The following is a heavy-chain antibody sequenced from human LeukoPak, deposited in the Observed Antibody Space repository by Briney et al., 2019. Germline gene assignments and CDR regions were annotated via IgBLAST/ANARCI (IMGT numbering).Heavy chain of an antibody. V-gene: IGHV1-69*05. J-gene: IGHJ4*02. CDR2: IIPIFGTA. CDR3: ARGPTYYDILTGLNGPYYFDY. Sequence: SVKVSCKASGGTFSSYAISWVRQAPGQGLEWMGGIIPIFGTANYAQKFQGRVTITTDESTSTAYMELSSLRSEDTAVYYCARGPTYYDILTGLNGPYYFDYWGQGTLVTVSS. D-gene: IGHD3-9*01. CDR1: GGTFSSYA.